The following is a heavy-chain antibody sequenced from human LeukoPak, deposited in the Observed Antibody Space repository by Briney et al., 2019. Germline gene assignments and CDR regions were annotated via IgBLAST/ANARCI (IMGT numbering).Heavy chain of an antibody. D-gene: IGHD2-21*02. CDR3: ARGAVVTAIRRDRPPDY. CDR1: GYTFTGYY. CDR2: INPNSGGT. V-gene: IGHV1-2*02. J-gene: IGHJ4*02. Sequence: ASVKVSCKASGYTFTGYYMHWVRQAPGQGLEWMGWINPNSGGTNYAQKFQGRVTMTRDTSISTAYMELSRLRSDDTAVYYCARGAVVTAIRRDRPPDYWGQGTLVTVSS.